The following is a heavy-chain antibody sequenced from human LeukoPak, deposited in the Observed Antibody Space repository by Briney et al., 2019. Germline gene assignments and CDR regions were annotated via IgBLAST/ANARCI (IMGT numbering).Heavy chain of an antibody. J-gene: IGHJ4*02. V-gene: IGHV3-48*03. CDR2: ISSSGNTI. D-gene: IGHD6-13*01. CDR3: ARVAGYMNN. Sequence: WXXQAPGKGXEWVSYISSSGNTIYYADSVKGRFTISRDNAKNSLYLQMSSLRAEDTAVYYCARVAGYMNNWGQGTLVTVSS.